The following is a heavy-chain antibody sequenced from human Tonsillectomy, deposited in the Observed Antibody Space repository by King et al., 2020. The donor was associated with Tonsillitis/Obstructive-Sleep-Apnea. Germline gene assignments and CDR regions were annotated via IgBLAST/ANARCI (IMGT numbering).Heavy chain of an antibody. CDR1: GFTFSSYG. CDR3: ARGLAGNFDY. J-gene: IGHJ4*02. CDR2: IWYDGSNK. V-gene: IGHV3-33*01. D-gene: IGHD6-19*01. Sequence: VQLVESGGGVVQPGRSLRLSCAASGFTFSSYGSHWVRQAPGKGLEVWSVIWYDGSNKYCADSVKGRFTISRDNSKNTLYLQMNSLRAEDTAVYYCARGLAGNFDYWGQGTLVTVS.